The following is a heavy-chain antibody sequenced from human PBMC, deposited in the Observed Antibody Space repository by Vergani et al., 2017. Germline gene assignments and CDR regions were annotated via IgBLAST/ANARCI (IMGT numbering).Heavy chain of an antibody. CDR3: ASRDITIFGVVIIRGYYYYGMDV. V-gene: IGHV1-69*01. CDR2: IIPIFGTA. D-gene: IGHD3-3*01. CDR1: GGTFSSYA. Sequence: QVQLVQSGAEVKKPGSSVKVSCKASGGTFSSYAISWVRQAPGQGLEWMGGIIPIFGTANYAQKFQGRVTITADESTSTAYMELSSLRSEDTAVDYCASRDITIFGVVIIRGYYYYGMDVWGQGTTVTVSS. J-gene: IGHJ6*02.